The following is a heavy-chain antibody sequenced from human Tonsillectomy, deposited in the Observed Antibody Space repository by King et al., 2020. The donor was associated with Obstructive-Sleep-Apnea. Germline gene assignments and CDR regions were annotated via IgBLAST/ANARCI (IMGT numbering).Heavy chain of an antibody. CDR1: GGSISSYY. CDR3: ARGGGDYGSDY. J-gene: IGHJ4*02. CDR2: IYYSGST. D-gene: IGHD4-17*01. V-gene: IGHV4-59*01. Sequence: LQLQESGPGLVKPSETLSLTCTVSGGSISSYYWSWIRQPPGKGLEWIGYIYYSGSTNYNPSLKSRVTISVDTSKNQFSLKLSSVTAAYTAVYYCARGGGDYGSDYWGQGTLVTVSS.